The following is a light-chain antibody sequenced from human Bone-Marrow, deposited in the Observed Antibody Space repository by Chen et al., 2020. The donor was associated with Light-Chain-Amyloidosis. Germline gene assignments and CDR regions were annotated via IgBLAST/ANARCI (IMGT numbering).Light chain of an antibody. CDR1: ISDVGGDNH. J-gene: IGLJ1*01. CDR2: EVT. V-gene: IGLV2-14*01. Sequence: QSALTQPASVSGPPGQSIPISSTGTISDVGGDNHVSWYQQHPDKAPKLMIYEVTNRPSWVPDRFSGSKSDNTASLTISGLQTEDEADYFCSSYTITNTLVFGSGTRVTVL. CDR3: SSYTITNTLV.